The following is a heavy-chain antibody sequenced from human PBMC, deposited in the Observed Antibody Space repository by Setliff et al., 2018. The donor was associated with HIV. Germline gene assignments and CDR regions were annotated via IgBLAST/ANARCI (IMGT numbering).Heavy chain of an antibody. J-gene: IGHJ4*02. Sequence: GGSLRLSCAVSGLDVSSNYMSWVRQAPGKGLEWVSVIYSAGSAYYVDSVKGRFSMSRDETNNTLNLEMRSLRDEDSAVYYCVKGYTSTWGPFDYWGQGTLVTVSS. CDR2: IYSAGSA. CDR1: GLDVSSNY. V-gene: IGHV3-53*01. CDR3: VKGYTSTWGPFDY. D-gene: IGHD6-13*01.